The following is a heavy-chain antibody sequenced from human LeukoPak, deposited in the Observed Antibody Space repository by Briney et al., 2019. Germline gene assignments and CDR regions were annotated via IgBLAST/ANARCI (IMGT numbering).Heavy chain of an antibody. CDR2: ISGSGGST. CDR3: AKVFRVVVAATGDFDY. J-gene: IGHJ4*02. Sequence: GGSLRLSCAASGFTFSSYAMSWVRQAPGKGLEWVSAISGSGGSTYYADSVKGRFTISRDNSKNTLYLQMNSLRAEDAAVYCCAKVFRVVVAATGDFDYWGQGTLVTVSS. D-gene: IGHD2-15*01. CDR1: GFTFSSYA. V-gene: IGHV3-23*01.